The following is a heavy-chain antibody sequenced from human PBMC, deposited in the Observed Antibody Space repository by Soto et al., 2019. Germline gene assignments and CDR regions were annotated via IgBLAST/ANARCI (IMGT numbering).Heavy chain of an antibody. V-gene: IGHV3-30*03. CDR1: GFPFSSYG. CDR3: VGGQYSFDY. CDR2: ISYDGSNK. J-gene: IGHJ4*02. Sequence: QVQLVESGGGVVQPGRSLRLSCAASGFPFSSYGMHWVREAPGKGLEWVAVISYDGSNKYYADSVKGRFTISRDNSASTLYLQMNSLRPEDTALYYWVGGQYSFDYRGQGTLVTVSP. D-gene: IGHD3-10*01.